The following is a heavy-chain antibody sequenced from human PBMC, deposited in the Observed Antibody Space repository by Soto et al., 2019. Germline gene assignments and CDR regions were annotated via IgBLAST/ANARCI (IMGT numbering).Heavy chain of an antibody. V-gene: IGHV1-18*01. CDR2: ISAYNGNT. CDR3: ARDSPPVDY. Sequence: QVQLVQSGAEVKKPGASVKVSCKASGYTFTNYGISWVRQAPGQGLEWMGWISAYNGNTKSAQKHQGRVTMTTDTSTSPAYMKLRSLRSADTAVYYCARDSPPVDYWGQGTLVTVSS. CDR1: GYTFTNYG. J-gene: IGHJ4*02.